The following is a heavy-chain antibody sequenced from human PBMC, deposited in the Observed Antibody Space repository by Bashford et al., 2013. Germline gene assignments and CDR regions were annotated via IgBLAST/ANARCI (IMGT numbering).Heavy chain of an antibody. CDR3: ARAGGRHSSSWLYDY. CDR2: INSDGSSTI. J-gene: IGHJ4*02. Sequence: VRQAPGKGLVWVSRINSDGSSTIYYADSVKGRFTISRDNAKNSLYLQMNSLRDEDTAVYYCARAGGRHSSSWLYDYWGQGTLVTVSS. V-gene: IGHV3-48*02. D-gene: IGHD6-13*01.